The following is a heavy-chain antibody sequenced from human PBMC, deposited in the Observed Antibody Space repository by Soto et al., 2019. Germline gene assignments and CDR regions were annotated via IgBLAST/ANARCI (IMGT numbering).Heavy chain of an antibody. J-gene: IGHJ4*02. CDR2: INHSGST. V-gene: IGHV4-34*01. CDR3: VRSYGGNSGTFDF. CDR1: GGSFSGYY. D-gene: IGHD4-17*01. Sequence: QVQLQQWGAGLLKPSETLSLTCAVYGGSFSGYYWSWIRQPPGKGLEYIGEINHSGSTNYNPSLKSRVTISVDTSTNQFSLKLSSVTAADTAVYYCVRSYGGNSGTFDFWGQGTLVTVSS.